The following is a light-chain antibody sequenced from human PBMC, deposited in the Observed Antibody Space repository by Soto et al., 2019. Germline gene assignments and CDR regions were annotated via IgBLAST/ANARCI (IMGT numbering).Light chain of an antibody. V-gene: IGKV3D-20*01. CDR3: QQYGSSPGP. CDR1: QSVSSSY. J-gene: IGKJ1*01. Sequence: IVLTQSPATLTSSPGERATLSCCPSQSVSSSYLAWYQQKPGLAPRLLIYDASSRATGIPDRFSGSGSGTDFTLTISRLEPEDFAVYYCQQYGSSPGPFGQ. CDR2: DAS.